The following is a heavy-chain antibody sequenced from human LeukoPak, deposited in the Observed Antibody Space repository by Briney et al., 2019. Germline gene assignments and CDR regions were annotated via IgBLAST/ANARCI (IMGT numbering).Heavy chain of an antibody. J-gene: IGHJ3*02. CDR1: GFTFSSYA. V-gene: IGHV3-30-3*01. D-gene: IGHD5-18*01. CDR3: ARASEGYSYGHGNAFDI. Sequence: GGSLRLSCAASGFTFSSYAMHWVRQAPGKGLEWVAVISYDGSNKYYADSVKGRFTISRDNAKNSLYLQMNSLRAEDTAVYYCARASEGYSYGHGNAFDIWGQGTMVTVSS. CDR2: ISYDGSNK.